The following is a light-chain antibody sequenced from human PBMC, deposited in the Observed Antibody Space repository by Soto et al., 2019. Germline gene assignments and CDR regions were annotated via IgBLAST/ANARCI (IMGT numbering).Light chain of an antibody. CDR3: QHFGRPPLT. J-gene: IGKJ5*01. V-gene: IGKV3-20*01. CDR2: GAS. Sequence: IGLEHSRCAVCLAAGEGATLSCRASQSVSSSYIAWYQQRPGQTPSLLIYGASTRATGIPDRFSGSGSGTHFTLTISSLEPADFAVYYCQHFGRPPLTFRQGTRLEIK. CDR1: QSVSSSY.